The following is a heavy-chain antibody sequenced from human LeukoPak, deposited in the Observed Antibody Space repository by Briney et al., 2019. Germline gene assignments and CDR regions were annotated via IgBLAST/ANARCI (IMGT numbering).Heavy chain of an antibody. Sequence: GASVKVSCKASGYTFTSYGISWLRQAPGQGLEWMGWISAYNGNTNYAQKLQGRVTMTTDTSTSTAYMELRSLRSDDTAVYYCARRIAARRVYYYYMDVWGKGTTVTVTS. J-gene: IGHJ6*03. CDR1: GYTFTSYG. D-gene: IGHD6-6*01. CDR2: ISAYNGNT. V-gene: IGHV1-18*01. CDR3: ARRIAARRVYYYYMDV.